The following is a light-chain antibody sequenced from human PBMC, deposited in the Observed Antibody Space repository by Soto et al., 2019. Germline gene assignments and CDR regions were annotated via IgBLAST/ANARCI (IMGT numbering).Light chain of an antibody. CDR2: KAS. CDR1: QSISTW. J-gene: IGKJ2*01. V-gene: IGKV1-5*03. Sequence: DIQMTQSPSTLSASVGDRVTITCRASQSISTWLAWYQQKPGKAPKLLIYKASSLASGVPSRFSGRGSGTEFTLTISSLQPDDFATYYCQQYNSYLYTFGQGTKLEIK. CDR3: QQYNSYLYT.